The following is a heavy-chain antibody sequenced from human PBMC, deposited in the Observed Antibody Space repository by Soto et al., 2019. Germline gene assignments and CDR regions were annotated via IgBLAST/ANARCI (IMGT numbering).Heavy chain of an antibody. CDR1: GGTFSSYA. J-gene: IGHJ6*02. V-gene: IGHV1-69*13. CDR2: IIPIFGTA. Sequence: SVKVSCKASGGTFSSYAISWVRQAPGQGLEWMGGIIPIFGTARYAQKFQGRGTITADESTSTAYMELSSQRSEDTAVYYCARDTTLGYSSGGYSDRTVDGMDAWGQGTTVTVSS. D-gene: IGHD6-19*01. CDR3: ARDTTLGYSSGGYSDRTVDGMDA.